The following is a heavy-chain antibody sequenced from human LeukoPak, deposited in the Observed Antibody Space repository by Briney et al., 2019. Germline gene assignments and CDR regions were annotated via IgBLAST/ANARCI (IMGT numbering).Heavy chain of an antibody. V-gene: IGHV3-48*01. CDR3: ARDRDSSGYYGFDY. Sequence: PGGSLRLSCAASGFTFSSYSMNWVRQAPGKGLEWVSYISSSSSTIYYADSVRGRFTISRDNAKNSLYLQMNSLRAEDTAVYYCARDRDSSGYYGFDYWGQGTLVTVSS. J-gene: IGHJ4*02. CDR1: GFTFSSYS. D-gene: IGHD3-22*01. CDR2: ISSSSSTI.